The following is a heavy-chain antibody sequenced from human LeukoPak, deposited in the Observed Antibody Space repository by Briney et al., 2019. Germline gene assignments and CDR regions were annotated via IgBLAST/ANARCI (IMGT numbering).Heavy chain of an antibody. CDR2: IRYDGSNK. D-gene: IGHD3-3*01. CDR3: ARETRGGAYFWGGIYDDAFDI. J-gene: IGHJ3*02. Sequence: GGSLRLSCAASGFTFSSYGMHWVRQAPGKGLEWVAFIRYDGSNKYYADSVKGRFTISRDNSKNTLYLQMNSLRAEDTAVYYCARETRGGAYFWGGIYDDAFDIWGQGTMVTVSS. CDR1: GFTFSSYG. V-gene: IGHV3-30*02.